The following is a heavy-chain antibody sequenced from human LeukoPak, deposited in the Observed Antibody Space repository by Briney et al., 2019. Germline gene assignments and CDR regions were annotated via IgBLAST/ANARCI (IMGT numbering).Heavy chain of an antibody. V-gene: IGHV3-48*01. J-gene: IGHJ4*02. Sequence: GGSLRLSCAASGFIFSSYSMNWVRQAPGKGLEWISYISGGGGNIHYADSVEGRFTISRDNAKNSVYLQMNSLRAEDTAVYYCARDRGSDYYDSSGPLDYWGQGTLVTVSS. CDR2: ISGGGGNI. CDR3: ARDRGSDYYDSSGPLDY. D-gene: IGHD3-22*01. CDR1: GFIFSSYS.